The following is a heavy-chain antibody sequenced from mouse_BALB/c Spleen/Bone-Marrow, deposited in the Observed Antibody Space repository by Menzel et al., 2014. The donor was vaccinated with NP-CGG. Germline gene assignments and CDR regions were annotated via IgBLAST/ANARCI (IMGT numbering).Heavy chain of an antibody. D-gene: IGHD2-14*01. CDR3: TRSRYGDY. V-gene: IGHV1-18*01. Sequence: EVKLMESGPELVKPGASVKISCKTSGYTFTDYTIHWVKQSHGKSLEWIGHINPNIGGTTYNQKFKGKATLTLDKSSTTAYMELRSPTSEDSAVYYCTRSRYGDYWGQGTTLTVSS. CDR2: INPNIGGT. CDR1: GYTFTDYT. J-gene: IGHJ2*01.